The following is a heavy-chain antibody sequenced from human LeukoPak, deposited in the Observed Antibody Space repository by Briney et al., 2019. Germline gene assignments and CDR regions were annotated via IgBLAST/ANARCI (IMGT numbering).Heavy chain of an antibody. Sequence: GGSLRLSCAASGFTFKTSGMNWVRQAPGKGLEWVSAFSGTGVSTYYADSVKGRFTISRDNSKNTLYLQMSSLRAEDTAVYYCAKDRLITSGWDPFDYWGQGTLVTVSS. CDR1: GFTFKTSG. J-gene: IGHJ4*02. D-gene: IGHD6-19*01. CDR3: AKDRLITSGWDPFDY. CDR2: FSGTGVST. V-gene: IGHV3-23*01.